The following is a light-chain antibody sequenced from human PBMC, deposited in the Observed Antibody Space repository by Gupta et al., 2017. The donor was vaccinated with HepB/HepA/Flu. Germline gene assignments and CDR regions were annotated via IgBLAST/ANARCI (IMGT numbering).Light chain of an antibody. CDR2: YAY. V-gene: IGKV4-1*01. Sequence: DIVMTQSPDSLAVTLGERATIYCRSSQSVVYSSNNKYYFGWVQKQPGPPPKLLIFYAYTRDSVFHTLCGGGECGKVYIQTIKSEEAEVGAFYYWQPQQSSPFTFGQGTQVEIK. J-gene: IGKJ1*01. CDR1: QSVVYSSNNKYY. CDR3: QPQQSSPFT.